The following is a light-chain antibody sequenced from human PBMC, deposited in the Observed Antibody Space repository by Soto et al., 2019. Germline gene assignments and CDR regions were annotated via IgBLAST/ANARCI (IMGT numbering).Light chain of an antibody. CDR1: QSISSW. V-gene: IGKV1-5*03. CDR3: QQYNSYPVT. J-gene: IGKJ4*01. CDR2: QAS. Sequence: DIQMTQSPSTLSASVGDRVTTPCRASQSISSWLAWYQQKPGKATKLLIYQASTLESGVPSRFSGSGSGTEFTLTITTLQPDDFATEYCQQYNSYPVTFGGGTRVEIK.